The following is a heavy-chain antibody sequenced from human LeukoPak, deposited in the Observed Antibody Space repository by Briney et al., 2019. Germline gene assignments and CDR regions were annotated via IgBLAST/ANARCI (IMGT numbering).Heavy chain of an antibody. CDR3: ARETPRYCSSTSCHPPHFDY. V-gene: IGHV4-30-2*01. J-gene: IGHJ4*02. CDR2: IYHSGST. CDR1: GGSISSGGYY. Sequence: SETLSLTCTVSGGSISSGGYYWSWIRQPPGKGLEWIGYIYHSGSTYYNPSLKSRVTISVDRSKNQFSLKLSSVTAADTAVYHCARETPRYCSSTSCHPPHFDYWGQGTLVTVSS. D-gene: IGHD2-2*01.